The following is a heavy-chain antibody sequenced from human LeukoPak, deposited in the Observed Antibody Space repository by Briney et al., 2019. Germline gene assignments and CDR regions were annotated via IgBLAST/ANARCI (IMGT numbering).Heavy chain of an antibody. Sequence: GGSLRLSCAASGFTFSDHYMDWVRQAPGKGLEWVSAISGSGGYTYYADSVEGRFIISRDNSKNTLYLQMNSLRAEDTAVYYCAKALSTGGFFDYWGQGTLVTVSS. J-gene: IGHJ4*02. CDR3: AKALSTGGFFDY. V-gene: IGHV3-23*01. D-gene: IGHD4-17*01. CDR1: GFTFSDHY. CDR2: ISGSGGYT.